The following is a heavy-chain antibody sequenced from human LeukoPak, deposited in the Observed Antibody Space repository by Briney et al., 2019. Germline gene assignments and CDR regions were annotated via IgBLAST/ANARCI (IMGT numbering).Heavy chain of an antibody. CDR2: INPNTGDT. CDR1: GYTFTGYY. CDR3: AVAPGDY. V-gene: IGHV1-2*02. Sequence: ASVKVSCKASGYTFTGYYMHWVRQAPGQGLEWMGWINPNTGDTNYAQKFQGRVTLTRDTSITTVYMEISRLTSDDTALFYCAVAPGDYWGQGTLVTVSS. J-gene: IGHJ4*02. D-gene: IGHD2-21*01.